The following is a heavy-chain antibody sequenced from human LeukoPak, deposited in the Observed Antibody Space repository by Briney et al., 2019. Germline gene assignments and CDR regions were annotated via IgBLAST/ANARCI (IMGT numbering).Heavy chain of an antibody. CDR2: LSGDGDST. J-gene: IGHJ4*02. D-gene: IGHD6-6*01. V-gene: IGHV3-43*02. CDR1: GFTFEEYA. Sequence: GGSLRLSCAASGFTFEEYAMPWVRQAPGKGLEWVSLLSGDGDSTYYADSVKGRFTISRDNSKNSLYLQMNSLTTEDTAFYYCAKPRCRGFRTYPSSSSFEYWGQGTLLIVSS. CDR3: AKPRCRGFRTYPSSSSFEY.